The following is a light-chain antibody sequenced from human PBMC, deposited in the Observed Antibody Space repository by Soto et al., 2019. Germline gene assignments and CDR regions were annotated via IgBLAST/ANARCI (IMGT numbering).Light chain of an antibody. V-gene: IGLV2-14*01. CDR1: SSDVGGYNY. CDR2: EVS. Sequence: QSALTQPASVSGSPGQSITISCTGTSSDVGGYNYVSWYQQHPGKAPKLMIYEVSNRHSGVSNRFSGVNSGNTASLTSSVFQAEDEADYYFSSYTSSSTRVFGGGTKLTVL. CDR3: SSYTSSSTRV. J-gene: IGLJ3*02.